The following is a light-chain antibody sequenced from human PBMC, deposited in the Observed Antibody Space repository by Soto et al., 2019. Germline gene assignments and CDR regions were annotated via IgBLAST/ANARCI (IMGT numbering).Light chain of an antibody. V-gene: IGKV1-5*03. J-gene: IGKJ2*02. CDR3: QQYNGYSGT. CDR2: KAS. Sequence: DTQMTQSPSTLSASVGHRVTITCRASQNINSWLAWYQQKPGKAPKLLIYKASNLESGVPSRFSGSASGTEFTLTISSLQPDDLATYYCQQYNGYSGTFGQGTKLEIK. CDR1: QNINSW.